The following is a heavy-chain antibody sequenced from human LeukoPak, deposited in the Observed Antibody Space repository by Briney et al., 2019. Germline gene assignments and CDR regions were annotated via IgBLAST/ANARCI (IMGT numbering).Heavy chain of an antibody. Sequence: GGSLRLSCAGSGFIFNNFGLMWVRQAPGKGLEWVSAISNDGGGTTYADFVKGRFTISRDNSKNTLFLQMNSLRAEDTALYYCAKGSSGYFADLWGQGTLVTVSS. CDR3: AKGSSGYFADL. CDR2: ISNDGGGT. D-gene: IGHD3-22*01. CDR1: GFIFNNFG. V-gene: IGHV3-23*01. J-gene: IGHJ5*02.